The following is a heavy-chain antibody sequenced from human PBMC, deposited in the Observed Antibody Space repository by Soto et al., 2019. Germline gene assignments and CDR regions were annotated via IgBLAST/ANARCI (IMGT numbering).Heavy chain of an antibody. V-gene: IGHV4-30-4*08. D-gene: IGHD5-18*01. J-gene: IGHJ3*01. Sequence: SESLWLTYSVSGAVVTRGENFWSWVRQPPGKGLEWLGYIYDSGVTSYTPALKSRVTLSLDRPNNQVSLKLRSVTAAVTAVYFCVRDLTHGYYGNVLGHATLFTVS. CDR1: GAVVTRGENF. CDR2: IYDSGVT. CDR3: VRDLTHGYYGNV.